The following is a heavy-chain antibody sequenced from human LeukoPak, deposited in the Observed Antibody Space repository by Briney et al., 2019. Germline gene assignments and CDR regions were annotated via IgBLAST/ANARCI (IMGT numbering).Heavy chain of an antibody. Sequence: GGSLRLSCEASGFTFNNYGMHWVRQAPGKGLEWVAVIWYDGSNTYYGDSVKGRFTISRDNSKNTLYLQMNSLRAEDTAVYYCARDVKGGDFYYFDYWGQGTLVTVSS. CDR1: GFTFNNYG. CDR2: IWYDGSNT. CDR3: ARDVKGGDFYYFDY. J-gene: IGHJ4*02. V-gene: IGHV3-33*01. D-gene: IGHD2-21*02.